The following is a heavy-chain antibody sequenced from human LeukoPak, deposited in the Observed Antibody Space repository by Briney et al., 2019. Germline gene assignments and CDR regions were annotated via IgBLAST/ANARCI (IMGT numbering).Heavy chain of an antibody. Sequence: GGSLRLSCAASGFTFSSYAMSWVRQAPGKGLEWVSAISGSVGGTYYADSVKGRFTISRDNSKNTLYLQMSSLRADDTAVYYCARVGGSWDFDYWGQGTLLTVSS. CDR1: GFTFSSYA. CDR3: ARVGGSWDFDY. J-gene: IGHJ4*02. D-gene: IGHD3-10*01. V-gene: IGHV3-23*01. CDR2: ISGSVGGT.